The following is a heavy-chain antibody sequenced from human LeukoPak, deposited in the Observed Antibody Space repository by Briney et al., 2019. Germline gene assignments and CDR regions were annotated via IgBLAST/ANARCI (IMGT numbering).Heavy chain of an antibody. D-gene: IGHD5-18*01. CDR3: ARDRRDSYGYLDYYYYYMDV. V-gene: IGHV1-69*13. Sequence: ASVKVSCKASGGTFSSYAISWVRQAPGQGLEWMGGIIPIFGTANYAQKFQGRVTITADESTSTAYMELSSLRSEDTAVYYCARDRRDSYGYLDYYYYYMDVWGKGTTVTVSS. CDR1: GGTFSSYA. J-gene: IGHJ6*03. CDR2: IIPIFGTA.